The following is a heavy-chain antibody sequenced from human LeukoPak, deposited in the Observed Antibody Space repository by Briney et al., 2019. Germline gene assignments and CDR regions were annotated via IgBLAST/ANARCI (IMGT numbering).Heavy chain of an antibody. Sequence: GRSLRLSCAASGFTFDDYTMHWVRQVPGRGLEWVSTTNWNGRGVGYADSVRGRFTISRDNAKNSLYLQMNSLRAEDTALYYCAKDRGGWGQGTLVTVSS. D-gene: IGHD4-23*01. CDR2: TNWNGRGV. CDR3: AKDRGG. CDR1: GFTFDDYT. J-gene: IGHJ4*02. V-gene: IGHV3-9*01.